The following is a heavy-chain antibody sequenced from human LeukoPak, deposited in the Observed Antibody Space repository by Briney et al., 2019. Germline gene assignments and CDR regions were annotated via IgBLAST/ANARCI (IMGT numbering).Heavy chain of an antibody. CDR3: ARAGERLDYVWGSYRFGY. V-gene: IGHV4-39*07. CDR2: IYYSGST. CDR1: GGSISRSSYY. D-gene: IGHD3-16*02. J-gene: IGHJ4*02. Sequence: KPSETLSLTCTVSGGSISRSSYYWGWIRQPPGKGLEWIGSIYYSGSTYYNPSLKSRVTISVDTSKNQFSLKLSSVTAADTAVYYCARAGERLDYVWGSYRFGYWGQGTLVTVSS.